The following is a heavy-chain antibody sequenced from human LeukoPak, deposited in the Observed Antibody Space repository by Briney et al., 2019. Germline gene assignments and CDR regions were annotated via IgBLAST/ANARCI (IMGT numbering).Heavy chain of an antibody. CDR1: GFTVSSNY. CDR3: AKEVGDSSGYYFPPDY. J-gene: IGHJ4*02. D-gene: IGHD3-22*01. Sequence: PGGSLRLSCAASGFTVSSNYMSWVRQAPGKGLEWVSVIYSGGSTYYADSVKGRFTISRDNSKNTLYLQMNSLRAEDTAVYYCAKEVGDSSGYYFPPDYWGQGTLVTVSS. CDR2: IYSGGST. V-gene: IGHV3-66*02.